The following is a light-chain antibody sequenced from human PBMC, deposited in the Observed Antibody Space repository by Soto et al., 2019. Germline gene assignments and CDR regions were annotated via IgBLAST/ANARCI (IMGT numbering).Light chain of an antibody. CDR2: GAS. J-gene: IGKJ5*01. CDR3: QQYGKLPIT. Sequence: EIVLTQSPGTLSLSPGERATLSCRARQSVTSSYLTWYQQKPGQAPRLLIYGASTRAAGIPDRFSGSGSGTDFTLTISSLEPEDFAVYYCQQYGKLPITFGQGTRLEIK. CDR1: QSVTSSY. V-gene: IGKV3-20*01.